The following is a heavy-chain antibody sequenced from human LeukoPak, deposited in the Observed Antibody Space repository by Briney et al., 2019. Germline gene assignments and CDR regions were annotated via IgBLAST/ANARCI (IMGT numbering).Heavy chain of an antibody. Sequence: GGSLRLSCAASGFTFSSYWMSWVRQAPGKGLEWVANIKQDGSEKYYVDSVKGRFTISRDNAKNSLYLQMNSLRAEDTAVYYCAKDALGDYGGNRRFDYWGQGTLVTVSS. D-gene: IGHD4/OR15-4a*01. CDR2: IKQDGSEK. J-gene: IGHJ4*02. V-gene: IGHV3-7*01. CDR3: AKDALGDYGGNRRFDY. CDR1: GFTFSSYW.